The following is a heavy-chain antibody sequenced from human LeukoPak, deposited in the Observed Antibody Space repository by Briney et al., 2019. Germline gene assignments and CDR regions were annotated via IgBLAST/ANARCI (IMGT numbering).Heavy chain of an antibody. CDR1: GFTFSSYS. CDR3: ARWVPGDIDYGMDV. D-gene: IGHD2-15*01. Sequence: GGSLRLSCAASGFTFSSYSMNWVRQAPGKGLEWVSSISSSSSYIYYADSVKGRFTISRDNAKNSLYLQMNSLRAEDTAVYYCARWVPGDIDYGMDVWGQGTTVTVSS. J-gene: IGHJ6*02. CDR2: ISSSSSYI. V-gene: IGHV3-21*01.